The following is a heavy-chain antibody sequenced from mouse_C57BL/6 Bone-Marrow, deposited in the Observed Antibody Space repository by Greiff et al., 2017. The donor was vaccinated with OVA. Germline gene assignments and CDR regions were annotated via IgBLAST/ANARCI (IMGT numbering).Heavy chain of an antibody. CDR2: INPNNGGT. Sequence: VQLQQSGPELVKPGASVKISCKASGYTFTDYYMNWVKQSHGKSLEWIGDINPNNGGTSYNQKFKGKATLTVDQSSSTAYIELRSLTSEDSAVYYCARSYDYPFAYWGQGTLVTVSA. D-gene: IGHD2-4*01. V-gene: IGHV1-26*01. CDR1: GYTFTDYY. CDR3: ARSYDYPFAY. J-gene: IGHJ3*01.